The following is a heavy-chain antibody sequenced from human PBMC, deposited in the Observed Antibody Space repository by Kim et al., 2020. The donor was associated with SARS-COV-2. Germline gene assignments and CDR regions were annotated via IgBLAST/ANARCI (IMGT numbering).Heavy chain of an antibody. CDR2: IKQDENEK. Sequence: GGSLRLSCAASGFIFSDYWMRWVRQAPGKGLEWVAVIKQDENEKSYVDAVKGRFIISRDNAKNSLYLQMNSLTAEDTAIYYCAREPKKVAGRCWGQGTLV. CDR1: GFIFSDYW. J-gene: IGHJ4*02. V-gene: IGHV3-7*01. CDR3: AREPKKVAGRC. D-gene: IGHD5-12*01.